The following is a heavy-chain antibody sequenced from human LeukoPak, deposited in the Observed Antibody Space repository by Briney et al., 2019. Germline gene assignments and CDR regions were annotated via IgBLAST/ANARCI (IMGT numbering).Heavy chain of an antibody. V-gene: IGHV3-15*01. CDR2: IKSKTDGGTT. J-gene: IGHJ6*02. CDR3: TTAVAAAGRYYYYYGMDV. CDR1: GFTFSNAW. Sequence: GGSLRLSCAASGFTFSNAWMSWVRQAPGKGLEWVGRIKSKTDGGTTDYAAPVKGRFTISRDDSKNTLYLQMNSLKTKDTAVYYCTTAVAAAGRYYYYYGMDVWGQGTTVTVSS. D-gene: IGHD6-13*01.